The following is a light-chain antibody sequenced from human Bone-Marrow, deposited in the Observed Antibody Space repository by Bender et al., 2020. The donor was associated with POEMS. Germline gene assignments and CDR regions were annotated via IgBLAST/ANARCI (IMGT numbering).Light chain of an antibody. J-gene: IGLJ1*01. V-gene: IGLV1-40*01. CDR2: DST. CDR3: QSYDSSLSVYV. CDR1: SSNIGAGYD. Sequence: QSVLTQPPSVSGAPGQRVTISCTGSSSNIGAGYDVHWYQQVPGTAPKVVIYDSTSRPSGVPDRFSGSKSGTSASLAITGLQAEDEADFYCQSYDSSLSVYVFGTGTKGTVL.